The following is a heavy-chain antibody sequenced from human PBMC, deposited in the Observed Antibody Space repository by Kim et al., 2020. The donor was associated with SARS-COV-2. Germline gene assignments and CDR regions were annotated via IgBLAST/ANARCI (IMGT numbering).Heavy chain of an antibody. CDR2: ISFDGSNK. Sequence: GGSLRLSCAASGFTFSSYGIHWVRQAPGKGLEWVAVISFDGSNKFYVDSVRGRFTISRDNSENTVYLQMDSLRAEDTAVYYCAKDDYYYGSGSLRGFNYWGQGTLVTVSS. V-gene: IGHV3-30*18. D-gene: IGHD3-10*01. J-gene: IGHJ4*02. CDR3: AKDDYYYGSGSLRGFNY. CDR1: GFTFSSYG.